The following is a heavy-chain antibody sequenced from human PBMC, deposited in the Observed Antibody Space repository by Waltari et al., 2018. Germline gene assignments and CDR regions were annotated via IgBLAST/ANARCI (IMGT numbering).Heavy chain of an antibody. CDR3: ARGGSRLGYYDSSGYSLDY. J-gene: IGHJ4*02. CDR2: INHSGST. CDR1: GGSFSGYY. D-gene: IGHD3-22*01. V-gene: IGHV4-34*01. Sequence: QVQLQQWGAGLLKPSETLSLTCAVYGGSFSGYYWSWIRQPPGKGLEWIGEINHSGSTNYNPSLKSRVTIAVDTSRNQFSLKLSSVTAADTAVYYCARGGSRLGYYDSSGYSLDYWGQGTLVTVSS.